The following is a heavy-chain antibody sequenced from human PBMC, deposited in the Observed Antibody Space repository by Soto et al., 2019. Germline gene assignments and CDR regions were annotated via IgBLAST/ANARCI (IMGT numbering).Heavy chain of an antibody. D-gene: IGHD7-27*01. V-gene: IGHV4-30-4*01. CDR3: ARGPSGDKVDS. J-gene: IGHJ4*02. CDR2: IYDGGRT. Sequence: QVQLQESGPGLVKPSQTLSLTCTVSGGSISTVDYWWSWIRHYPDMGLEWIGHIYDGGRTYNNPSLESRVTMSVDTSKSQLALTLSSASAANTAVYYCARGPSGDKVDSWGQGTLVTVSS. CDR1: GGSISTVDYW.